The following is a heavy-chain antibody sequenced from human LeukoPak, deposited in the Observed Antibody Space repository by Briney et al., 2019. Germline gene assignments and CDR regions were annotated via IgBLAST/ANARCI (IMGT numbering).Heavy chain of an antibody. CDR1: GGSINSYY. CDR2: IYYSGST. Sequence: PSETLSLTCTVSGGSINSYYWSWIRQPPGKGLEWIGYIYYSGSTNYSPSLKSRVTISVDTPKNQFSLKLSSLTAADTAVYYCARLGVRYSTSSWWFDPWGQGTLVTVSS. D-gene: IGHD6-6*01. CDR3: ARLGVRYSTSSWWFDP. J-gene: IGHJ5*02. V-gene: IGHV4-59*08.